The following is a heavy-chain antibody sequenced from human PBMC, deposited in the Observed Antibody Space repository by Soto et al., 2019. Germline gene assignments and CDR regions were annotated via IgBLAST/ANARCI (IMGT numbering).Heavy chain of an antibody. CDR1: GGSMNTYF. CDR2: IYSSEST. D-gene: IGHD3-16*01. J-gene: IGHJ5*02. Sequence: SEALSLTCAASGGSMNTYFWSWIRQPAGKGLEWIGRIYSSESTRYNASFKSRGTMSIDTSKRQFSLRLTSMTAADTAVYYWARGLSAFDPWGQGTLVTVSS. CDR3: ARGLSAFDP. V-gene: IGHV4-4*07.